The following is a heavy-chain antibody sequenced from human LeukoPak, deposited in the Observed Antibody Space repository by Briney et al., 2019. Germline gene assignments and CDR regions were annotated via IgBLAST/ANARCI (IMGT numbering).Heavy chain of an antibody. D-gene: IGHD2-15*01. CDR2: IYPGDSDT. Sequence: GESLKISCKGSGYSFTSYWIGWVRQMPGKGLEWMGIIYPGDSDTRYSPSFQGQVTISADKSISTAYLQWSSLKASDTAMYYCARLEGDCSGGSCYDGGDAFDISGQGTMVTVSS. J-gene: IGHJ3*02. CDR3: ARLEGDCSGGSCYDGGDAFDI. CDR1: GYSFTSYW. V-gene: IGHV5-51*01.